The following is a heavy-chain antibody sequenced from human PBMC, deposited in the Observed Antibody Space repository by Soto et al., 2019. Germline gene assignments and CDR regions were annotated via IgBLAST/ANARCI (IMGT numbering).Heavy chain of an antibody. V-gene: IGHV3-23*01. Sequence: VQMLESGGGLVQPGGSLRLSCAASGFIFSTYDMTWVRQAPGKGLEWVSYVSSGGGETEYADSVKGRFTISRDNSKNILYLQMTSLRGDDTATYYCVKDQLREAAPGKYSTAWIGRGGHHWGQGIPVTVSS. CDR1: GFIFSTYD. J-gene: IGHJ4*02. CDR3: VKDQLREAAPGKYSTAWIGRGGHH. D-gene: IGHD6-19*01. CDR2: VSSGGGET.